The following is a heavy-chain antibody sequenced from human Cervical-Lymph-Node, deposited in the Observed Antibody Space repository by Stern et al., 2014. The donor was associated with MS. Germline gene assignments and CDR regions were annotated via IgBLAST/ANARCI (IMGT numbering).Heavy chain of an antibody. V-gene: IGHV5-51*01. J-gene: IGHJ6*02. CDR3: ARRGMDV. Sequence: VQLVPSGAEVKQPGESLTISCKGFGYSFNIYWIAWVRQRPGKGLEWMGIIYPDDSDTGYSPSSQGQVTFSVDKSISTAYLQWSSLKPSDTATYFCARRGMDVWGQGTSVTVSS. CDR1: GYSFNIYW. CDR2: IYPDDSDT.